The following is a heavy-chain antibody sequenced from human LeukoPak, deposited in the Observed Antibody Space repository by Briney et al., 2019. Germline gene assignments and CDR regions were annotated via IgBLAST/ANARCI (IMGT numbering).Heavy chain of an antibody. CDR3: AILPAAGYFDWLSPPDY. J-gene: IGHJ4*02. Sequence: GGSLRLSCAASGFTFSSYAMSWVRQAPGKGLEWVSAISGSGGSTYYADSVKGRFTISRDNPKNTLYLQMNSLRAEDTAVYYCAILPAAGYFDWLSPPDYWGQGTLVTVSS. CDR2: ISGSGGST. D-gene: IGHD3-9*01. CDR1: GFTFSSYA. V-gene: IGHV3-23*01.